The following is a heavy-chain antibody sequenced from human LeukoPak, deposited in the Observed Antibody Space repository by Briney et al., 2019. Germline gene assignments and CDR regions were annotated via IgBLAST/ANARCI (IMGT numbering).Heavy chain of an antibody. V-gene: IGHV4-39*01. Sequence: TSETLSLTCTVSGGSISSSSYYWGWIRQPPGKGLEWIGSIYYSGSTYYNPSLKSRVTISVDTSKNQFSLKLSSVTAADTAVYYCASNGGQIVGATRNFDYWGQGTLVTVSS. CDR3: ASNGGQIVGATRNFDY. CDR2: IYYSGST. CDR1: GGSISSSSYY. D-gene: IGHD1-26*01. J-gene: IGHJ4*02.